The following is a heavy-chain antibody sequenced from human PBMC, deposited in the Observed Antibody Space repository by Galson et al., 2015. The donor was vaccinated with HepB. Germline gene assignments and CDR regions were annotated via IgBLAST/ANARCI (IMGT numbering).Heavy chain of an antibody. CDR3: AREVDWNSFDY. D-gene: IGHD1-7*01. V-gene: IGHV3-30-3*01. CDR2: ISYDGNNK. Sequence: SLRLSCAASGFTFSNYVMHWVRQAPGKGLEWVAFISYDGNNKNCADSVKGRFTISRDNSKSTLYLQMSSLRTEDMAVYYCAREVDWNSFDYWGQGTLVTVSS. J-gene: IGHJ4*02. CDR1: GFTFSNYV.